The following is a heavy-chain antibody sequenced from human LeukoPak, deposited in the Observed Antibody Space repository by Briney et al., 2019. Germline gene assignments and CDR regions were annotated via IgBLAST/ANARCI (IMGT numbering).Heavy chain of an antibody. J-gene: IGHJ4*02. CDR2: IYYSGST. Sequence: PSETLSLTCTVSGGSISSYYWSWIRQPPGKGLEWIGYIYYSGSTNYNPSLKSRVTISVDTSKNQFSLKLSSVTAADTAVYYCARKGMATALGYWGQGTLVTVSS. CDR1: GGSISSYY. CDR3: ARKGMATALGY. D-gene: IGHD5-24*01. V-gene: IGHV4-59*12.